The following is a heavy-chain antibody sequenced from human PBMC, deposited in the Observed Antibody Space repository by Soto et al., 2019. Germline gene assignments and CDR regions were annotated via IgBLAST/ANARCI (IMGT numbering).Heavy chain of an antibody. V-gene: IGHV3-33*01. J-gene: IGHJ6*02. CDR1: GFTFSSYG. CDR3: ARAPSSGSGWDYYYYGMDV. D-gene: IGHD6-19*01. CDR2: IWYDGSNK. Sequence: QVQLVESGGGVVQPGRSLRLSCAASGFTFSSYGMHWVRQAPGKGLEWVAVIWYDGSNKDYADSVKGRFTISRDNSKNTRYLQMNSLRAEDTAVYYCARAPSSGSGWDYYYYGMDVWGQGTTVTVSS.